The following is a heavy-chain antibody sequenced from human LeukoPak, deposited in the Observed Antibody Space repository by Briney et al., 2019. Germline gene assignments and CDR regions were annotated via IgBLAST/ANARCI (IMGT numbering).Heavy chain of an antibody. Sequence: ASVKVSCKASGGTFIRYAISWVRQAPGQGLEWMGGIIPIFGTANYAQKFQGRVTITADESTSTAYMELSSLRSEDTAVYYCARGSPGIAVAGTVGFDYWGQGTLVTASS. V-gene: IGHV1-69*13. D-gene: IGHD6-19*01. CDR3: ARGSPGIAVAGTVGFDY. J-gene: IGHJ4*02. CDR1: GGTFIRYA. CDR2: IIPIFGTA.